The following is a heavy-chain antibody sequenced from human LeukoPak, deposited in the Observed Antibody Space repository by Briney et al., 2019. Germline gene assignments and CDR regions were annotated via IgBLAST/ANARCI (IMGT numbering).Heavy chain of an antibody. D-gene: IGHD1-26*01. CDR2: IWYDGSNK. CDR3: AKALDSGSYFDY. J-gene: IGHJ4*02. CDR1: GFTFSRYG. V-gene: IGHV3-33*06. Sequence: PGGSLRLSCAASGFTFSRYGMHWVRQAPGKGLEWVAVIWYDGSNKYYADSVKGRFTISRDNSKNTLYLQMNSLRAEDTAVYYRAKALDSGSYFDYWGQGTLVTVSS.